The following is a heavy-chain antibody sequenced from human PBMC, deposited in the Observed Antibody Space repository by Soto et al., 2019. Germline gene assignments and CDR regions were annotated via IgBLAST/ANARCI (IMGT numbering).Heavy chain of an antibody. CDR2: ITPFNGNT. Sequence: SVKVSCKASGYTFTYRYLQWVRQAPGQALEWMGWITPFNGNTNYAQKFQDRVTITRDRSMSTAYMELSSLRSEDTAMYYCAVFGGANDAFDIWGQGTMVTVSS. CDR1: GYTFTYRY. V-gene: IGHV1-45*02. D-gene: IGHD3-3*01. J-gene: IGHJ3*02. CDR3: AVFGGANDAFDI.